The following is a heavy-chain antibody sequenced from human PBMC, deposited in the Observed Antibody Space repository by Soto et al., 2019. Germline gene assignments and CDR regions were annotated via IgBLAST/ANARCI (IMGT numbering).Heavy chain of an antibody. D-gene: IGHD6-13*01. Sequence: ASVKVSCKASGYTFTGYYMHWVRQAPGQGLEWMGWINPNSGGTNYAQKFQGRVTMTRDTSISTAYMELRSLRSDDTAVYYCARCDSSSWYQPFDYWGQGTLVTVSS. V-gene: IGHV1-2*02. J-gene: IGHJ4*02. CDR1: GYTFTGYY. CDR2: INPNSGGT. CDR3: ARCDSSSWYQPFDY.